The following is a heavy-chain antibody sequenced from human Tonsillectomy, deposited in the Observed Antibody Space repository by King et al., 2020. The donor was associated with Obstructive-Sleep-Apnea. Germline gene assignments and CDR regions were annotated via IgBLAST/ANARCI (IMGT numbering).Heavy chain of an antibody. J-gene: IGHJ5*02. CDR2: IYYSGRT. CDR1: GGSISSSSYY. CDR3: ARATVSGWCDP. V-gene: IGHV4-39*07. Sequence: QLQESGPGLVKPSETLSLTCTVSGGSISSSSYYWGWIRQPPGKGLEWIGSIYYSGRTYYNPSLKSRVGISVDTSKNQFSLKLRSVTAADTAVYYCARATVSGWCDPWGQGTLVTVSS. D-gene: IGHD3-10*01.